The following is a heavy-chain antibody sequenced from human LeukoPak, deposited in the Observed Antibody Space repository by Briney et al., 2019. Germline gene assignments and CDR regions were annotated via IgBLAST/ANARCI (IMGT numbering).Heavy chain of an antibody. V-gene: IGHV3-30*03. J-gene: IGHJ4*02. Sequence: GGSLRLSCAASGFTFSSYGIHWVRQAPGKGLEWVAVISYDGSNKYYADSVKGRFTISRDNSKNTLFLQMNSLRAGDTAVYYCARGTVTMVDYWGQGTLVTVSS. CDR2: ISYDGSNK. CDR1: GFTFSSYG. CDR3: ARGTVTMVDY. D-gene: IGHD3-10*01.